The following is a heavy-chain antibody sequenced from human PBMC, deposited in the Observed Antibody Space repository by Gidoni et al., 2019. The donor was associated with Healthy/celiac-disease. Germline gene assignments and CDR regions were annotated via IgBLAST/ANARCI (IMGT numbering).Heavy chain of an antibody. J-gene: IGHJ4*02. CDR3: ASNHQPWNAIDY. CDR1: VDRVSSNSAA. CDR2: TYYRSKWYN. Sequence: QVQLQQSGPGLVKPSKHLPLPCALSVDRVSSNSAAWNWIRQSPSRGIAWLGRTYYRSKWYNDYAVSVKSRITINPDTSKNQFSLQLNSVTPEDTAVYYCASNHQPWNAIDYWGQGTLVTVSS. D-gene: IGHD1-1*01. V-gene: IGHV6-1*01.